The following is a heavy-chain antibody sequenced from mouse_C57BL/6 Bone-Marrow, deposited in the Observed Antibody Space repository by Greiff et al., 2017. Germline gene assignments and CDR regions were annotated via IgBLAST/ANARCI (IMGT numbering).Heavy chain of an antibody. CDR1: GYTFTSYW. CDR2: IHPNSGST. Sequence: VQLQQPGAELVKPGASVKLSCKASGYTFTSYWMHWVKQRPGQGLEWIGMIHPNSGSTNYNEKFKSKATLTVDKSSSTAYMQLSSLTSEDSAVYYCARTGDSLDPDYWGQGTTLTVSS. CDR3: ARTGDSLDPDY. D-gene: IGHD3-2*01. J-gene: IGHJ2*01. V-gene: IGHV1-64*01.